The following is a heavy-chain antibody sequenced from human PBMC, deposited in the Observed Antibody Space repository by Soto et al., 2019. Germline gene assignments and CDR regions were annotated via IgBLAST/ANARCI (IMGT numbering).Heavy chain of an antibody. CDR1: GYTFTGNY. J-gene: IGHJ6*02. V-gene: IGHV1-2*02. CDR2: VNPDNGGT. CDR3: ARDPRPPSGWLGFWEYGMDV. Sequence: ASVKVSCKASGYTFTGNYIHWVRQAPGQGLEWMGWVNPDNGGTTSAQKFQGRVTMTRDTSVTTAYMELTRLTSDDTAVYYCARDPRPPSGWLGFWEYGMDVWGQGTTVTVSS. D-gene: IGHD3-3*01.